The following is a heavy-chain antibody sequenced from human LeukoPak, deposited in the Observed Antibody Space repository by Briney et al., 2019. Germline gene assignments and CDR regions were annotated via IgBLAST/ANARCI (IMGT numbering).Heavy chain of an antibody. CDR1: GFTFSNYW. J-gene: IGHJ4*02. D-gene: IGHD4-17*01. V-gene: IGHV3-7*01. Sequence: GGSLRLSCAASGFTFSNYWMSWVRQAPGKGLEWVANIKQDGSEKYYVDSVKGRFTISRDNAKNSLYPQMNSLRAEDTAVYYCATDKSYGDANDFWGQGTLVTVSS. CDR3: ATDKSYGDANDF. CDR2: IKQDGSEK.